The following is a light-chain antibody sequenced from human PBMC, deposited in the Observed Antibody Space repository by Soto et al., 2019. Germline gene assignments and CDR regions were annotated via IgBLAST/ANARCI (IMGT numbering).Light chain of an antibody. CDR1: QGIDNY. V-gene: IGKV1-16*02. CDR2: GAS. CDR3: LQYESYPYT. J-gene: IGKJ2*01. Sequence: DIQMTQSPSSLSASVGDRVTICCRASQGIDNYLAWFQQKPGKAPKCLIYGASSLQSGVPSKFSGSGFGTDFTLTINSLQSEDFAAYYCLQYESYPYTFGQGTKLEIK.